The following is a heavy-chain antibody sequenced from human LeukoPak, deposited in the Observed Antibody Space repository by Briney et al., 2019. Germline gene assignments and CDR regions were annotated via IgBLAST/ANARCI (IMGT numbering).Heavy chain of an antibody. CDR1: GFXFXSYA. D-gene: IGHD6-13*01. CDR3: ANLQQNVY. V-gene: IGHV3-23*01. Sequence: LXXXXXXSGFXFXSYAMSWVRQAPGKGLEWVSAISGSGGSTYYADSVKGRFTISRDNSKNTLYLQMNSLRAEDTAVYYCANLQQNVYWGQGTLVTVSS. CDR2: ISGSGGST. J-gene: IGHJ4*02.